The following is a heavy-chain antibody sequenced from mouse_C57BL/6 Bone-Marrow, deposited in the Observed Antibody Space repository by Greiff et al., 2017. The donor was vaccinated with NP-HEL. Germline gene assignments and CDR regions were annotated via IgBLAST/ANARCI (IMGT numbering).Heavy chain of an antibody. J-gene: IGHJ1*03. CDR1: GYTFTSYW. CDR3: ARTLNWYFDV. V-gene: IGHV1-64*01. CDR2: IHPNSGST. Sequence: QVQLQQPGAELVKPGASVKLSCKASGYTFTSYWMHWVKQRPGQGLEWIGMIHPNSGSTNYNEKLKSKATLTVDKSSSTAYMQLSSLTSEDSAVYYCARTLNWYFDVWGTGTTVTVSS.